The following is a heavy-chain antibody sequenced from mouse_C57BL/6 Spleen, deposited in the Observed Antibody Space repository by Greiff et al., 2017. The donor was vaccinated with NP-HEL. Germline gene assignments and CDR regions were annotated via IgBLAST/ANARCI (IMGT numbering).Heavy chain of an antibody. CDR1: GFTFTDYE. CDR3: DYYGSSYEKNY. V-gene: IGHV1-15*01. Sequence: QVQLQQSGAELVRPGASVTLSCKASGFTFTDYEMHWVKQTPVHGLEWIGAIDPETGGTAYNQKFKGKAILTADKSSSTAYMELRSLTSEDSAVYYCDYYGSSYEKNYWGQGTTLTVSS. CDR2: IDPETGGT. D-gene: IGHD1-1*01. J-gene: IGHJ2*01.